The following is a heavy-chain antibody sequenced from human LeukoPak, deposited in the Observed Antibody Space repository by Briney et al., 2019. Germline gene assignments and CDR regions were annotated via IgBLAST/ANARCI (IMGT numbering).Heavy chain of an antibody. Sequence: GGSLRLSCAASGFTFSSYDMHWVRQATGKGLEWVSAIGTAGDTYYPGSVKGRFTISRDNSKNTLYLQTNSLRAEDTALYYCVRDRDSTGYYDYWGQGTLVTVSS. V-gene: IGHV3-13*01. CDR2: IGTAGDT. CDR1: GFTFSSYD. J-gene: IGHJ4*02. CDR3: VRDRDSTGYYDY. D-gene: IGHD3-22*01.